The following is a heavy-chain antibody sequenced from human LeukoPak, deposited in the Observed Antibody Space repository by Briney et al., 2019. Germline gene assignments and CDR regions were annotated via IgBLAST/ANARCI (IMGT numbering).Heavy chain of an antibody. V-gene: IGHV4-39*01. Sequence: SETLSLTCTVSGGSISSSSYYWGWVRQPPGKGLEWIGSIYYSGSTYYNPSLKSRVTISVDTSKSHFSLRLSSVTAADTTVYYCARHTSGWHDAFDIWGQGTMVSVSS. J-gene: IGHJ3*02. CDR2: IYYSGST. CDR1: GGSISSSSYY. CDR3: ARHTSGWHDAFDI. D-gene: IGHD6-19*01.